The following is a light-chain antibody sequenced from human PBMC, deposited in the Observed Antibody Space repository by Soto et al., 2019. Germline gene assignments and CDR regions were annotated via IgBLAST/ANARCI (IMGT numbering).Light chain of an antibody. CDR2: DTS. CDR1: QSVGSF. Sequence: EIVLTQSPATLSLSPGERATLSCRAGQSVGSFLASYLQKPGQAPRLLIYDTSIRATGIPARFSGSGSGTDFTRTISSLEPEDLAVYYCQQRNSWPPTFTFGQGRRLEIK. V-gene: IGKV3-11*01. J-gene: IGKJ5*01. CDR3: QQRNSWPPTFT.